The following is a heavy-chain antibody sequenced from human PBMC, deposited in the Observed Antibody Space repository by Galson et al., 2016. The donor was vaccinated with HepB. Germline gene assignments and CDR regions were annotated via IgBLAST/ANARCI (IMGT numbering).Heavy chain of an antibody. CDR1: GFTFSSYS. V-gene: IGHV3-48*04. J-gene: IGHJ4*02. D-gene: IGHD4-17*01. CDR3: AKAYGVDSYHFND. Sequence: SLRLSCAASGFTFSSYSMNWVRQAPGKGLEWVSYISSSSSTIYYADSVKGRFTISRDNAKNSLYLQMNSLRAEDTAVYYCAKAYGVDSYHFNDWGQGTLVIVSS. CDR2: ISSSSSTI.